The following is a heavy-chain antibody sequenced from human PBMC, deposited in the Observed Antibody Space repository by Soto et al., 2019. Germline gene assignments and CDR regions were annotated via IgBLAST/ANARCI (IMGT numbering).Heavy chain of an antibody. CDR2: IDGSGRNT. Sequence: LRLSCAASGFTFSSYAMSWVRQAPGKGLEWVSGIDGSGRNTYYADSVKGRFTTSRDNSKNTLSVQMDSLRVEDTALYYCAKDGGSVCSGGTCYFQAPDYWGQGTLVTVSS. CDR1: GFTFSSYA. D-gene: IGHD2-8*02. CDR3: AKDGGSVCSGGTCYFQAPDY. V-gene: IGHV3-23*01. J-gene: IGHJ4*02.